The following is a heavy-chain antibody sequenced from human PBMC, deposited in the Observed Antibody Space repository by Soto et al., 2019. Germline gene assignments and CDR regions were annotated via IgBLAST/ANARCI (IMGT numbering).Heavy chain of an antibody. CDR2: IYYSGST. V-gene: IGHV4-31*03. CDR1: GGSISSGGYY. J-gene: IGHJ1*01. CDR3: ARAFRPSSDWLEYFQH. Sequence: SETLSLTCTVSGGSISSGGYYWSWIRQHPGKGLEWIGYIYYSGSTYYNPSLKSRVTISVDTSKNQFSLKLSSVTAADTAVYYCARAFRPSSDWLEYFQHWGQGTLVTVSS. D-gene: IGHD6-19*01.